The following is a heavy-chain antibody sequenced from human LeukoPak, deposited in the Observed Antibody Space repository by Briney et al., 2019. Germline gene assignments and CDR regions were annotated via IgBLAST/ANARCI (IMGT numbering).Heavy chain of an antibody. CDR1: GYTLTELS. D-gene: IGHD3-3*01. V-gene: IGHV1-24*01. Sequence: ASVKVSCKVSGYTLTELSMHWVRQAPGKGLEWMGGFDPEDGETIYAQKFQGRVTMTEDTSTDTAYMELSSLRSEDTAVYYCATRRAIFGVETPGDYYYYYMDVWGKGTTVTVSS. CDR2: FDPEDGET. J-gene: IGHJ6*03. CDR3: ATRRAIFGVETPGDYYYYYMDV.